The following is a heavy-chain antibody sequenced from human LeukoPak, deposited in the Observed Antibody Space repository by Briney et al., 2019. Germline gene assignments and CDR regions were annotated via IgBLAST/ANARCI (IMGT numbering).Heavy chain of an antibody. Sequence: ASVKVSCKASGYTFTGCYMHWVRQAPGQGLEWMGWINPNSGGTNYAQKFQGRVTMTRDTSISTAYMELSRLRSDDTAVYYCARAMYYYDSSGYYDYFDYWGQGTLVTVSS. D-gene: IGHD3-22*01. J-gene: IGHJ4*02. CDR2: INPNSGGT. V-gene: IGHV1-2*02. CDR1: GYTFTGCY. CDR3: ARAMYYYDSSGYYDYFDY.